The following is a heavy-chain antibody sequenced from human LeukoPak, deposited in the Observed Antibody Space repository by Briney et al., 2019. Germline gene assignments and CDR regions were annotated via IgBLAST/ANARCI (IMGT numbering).Heavy chain of an antibody. CDR2: ISAYNGNT. CDR3: ARDHSSSAVCGY. Sequence: GASVKVSCKASGYTFTSYGISWVRQAPGQGLEWMGWISAYNGNTNYAQKLQGRVTITADKSTSTAYMELSSLRSEDTAVYYCARDHSSSAVCGYWGQGTLVTVSS. J-gene: IGHJ4*02. CDR1: GYTFTSYG. D-gene: IGHD6-6*01. V-gene: IGHV1-18*01.